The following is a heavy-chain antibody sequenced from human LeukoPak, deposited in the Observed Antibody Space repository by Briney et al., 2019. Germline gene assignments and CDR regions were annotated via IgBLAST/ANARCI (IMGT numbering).Heavy chain of an antibody. D-gene: IGHD4-11*01. Sequence: SSVKVSCKASGYTFTSYGINWVRQATGQGLEWMGWMNPNSGNTGYAQKFHGRVTMTRNTSISTAYMELSSLGSEDTAVYYCARSLVTTPYYYYYMDVWGKGTTVTVSS. J-gene: IGHJ6*03. CDR1: GYTFTSYG. CDR2: MNPNSGNT. V-gene: IGHV1-8*01. CDR3: ARSLVTTPYYYYYMDV.